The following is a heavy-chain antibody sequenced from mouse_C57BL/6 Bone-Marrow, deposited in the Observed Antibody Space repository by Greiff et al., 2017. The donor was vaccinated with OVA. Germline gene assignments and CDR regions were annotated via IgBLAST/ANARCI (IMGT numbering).Heavy chain of an antibody. V-gene: IGHV1-80*01. Sequence: QVHVKQSGAELVKPGASVKISCKASGYAFSSYWMNWVKQRPGKGLEWIGQIYPGDGDTNYNGKFKGKATLTADKSSSTAYMQLSSLTSEDSAVYFCARRGLGSYPAWFAYWGQGTLVTVSA. D-gene: IGHD1-1*02. CDR3: ARRGLGSYPAWFAY. CDR2: IYPGDGDT. J-gene: IGHJ3*01. CDR1: GYAFSSYW.